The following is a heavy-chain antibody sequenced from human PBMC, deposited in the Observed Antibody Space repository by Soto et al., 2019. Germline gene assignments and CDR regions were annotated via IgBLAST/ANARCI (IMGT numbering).Heavy chain of an antibody. V-gene: IGHV4-31*03. Sequence: SETLSLTCTVSGGSISSGGYYWSWIRQHPGKGLEWIGYIYYSGSTYYNPSLKSRVTISVDTSKNQFSLKLSSVTAADTAVYYCAREWHVAATFLGYMDVWGKGTTVTVSS. CDR2: IYYSGST. CDR3: AREWHVAATFLGYMDV. CDR1: GGSISSGGYY. J-gene: IGHJ6*03. D-gene: IGHD2-15*01.